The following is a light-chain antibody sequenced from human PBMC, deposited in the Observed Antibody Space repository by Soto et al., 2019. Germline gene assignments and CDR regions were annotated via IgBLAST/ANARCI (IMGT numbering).Light chain of an antibody. V-gene: IGLV1-40*01. CDR3: QSYDSSLSVS. J-gene: IGLJ2*01. CDR1: SSIIGAGYD. Sequence: QAVVTQPPSVSGAPGQRVTISCTGSSSIIGAGYDVHWYQQLPGTAPKLLIYGNSNRPSGVPDRFSGSKSGTSASLAITGLQAEDEADYYCQSYDSSLSVSFGGGTKVTVL. CDR2: GNS.